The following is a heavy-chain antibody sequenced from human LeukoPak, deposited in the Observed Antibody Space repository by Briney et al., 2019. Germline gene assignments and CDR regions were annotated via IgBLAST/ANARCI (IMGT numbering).Heavy chain of an antibody. Sequence: SETLSLTCAVYGGSFSGYYWSWIRQPPGKGLEWIGEINHSGSTNYNPSLKSRVTISVDTSKNQFTLKLSSVTAVDTAVYYCARGPVWGSYRPFDYWGQGTLVTVSS. CDR3: ARGPVWGSYRPFDY. V-gene: IGHV4-34*01. CDR1: GGSFSGYY. D-gene: IGHD3-16*02. J-gene: IGHJ4*02. CDR2: INHSGST.